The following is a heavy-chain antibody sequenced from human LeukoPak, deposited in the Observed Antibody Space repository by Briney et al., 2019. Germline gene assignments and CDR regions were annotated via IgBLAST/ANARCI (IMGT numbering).Heavy chain of an antibody. CDR1: GGSISNYY. V-gene: IGHV4-59*01. Sequence: SETLSLTCSVSGGSISNYYWNWIRQPPGKGLEWIGSIYYSGSTNYNPSLKSRVTISVDTSKNQFSLKLSSVTAADTAVYYCARGRYSSGWSNYYYYYYYMDVWGKGTTVTVSS. CDR2: IYYSGST. D-gene: IGHD6-19*01. J-gene: IGHJ6*03. CDR3: ARGRYSSGWSNYYYYYYYMDV.